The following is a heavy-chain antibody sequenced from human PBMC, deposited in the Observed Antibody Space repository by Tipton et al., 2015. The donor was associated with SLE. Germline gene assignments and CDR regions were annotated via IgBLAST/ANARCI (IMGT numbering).Heavy chain of an antibody. CDR2: VYDIGTT. Sequence: GLVKPSETLSLTCIVSGGSVSSSSWSWIRQSPQKGLEWIGYVYDIGTTNYNPSVMSRVIVSMDTSRNQVSLKLLSVTAADTAVYYCARGDMTSRSLDYWGQGALVTVAS. J-gene: IGHJ4*02. CDR1: GGSVSSSS. D-gene: IGHD2-15*01. V-gene: IGHV4-59*02. CDR3: ARGDMTSRSLDY.